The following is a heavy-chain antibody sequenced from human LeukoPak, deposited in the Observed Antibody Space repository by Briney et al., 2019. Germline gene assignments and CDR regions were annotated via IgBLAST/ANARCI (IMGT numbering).Heavy chain of an antibody. Sequence: GASVKVSCKVSGYTLTELSMHWVRQAPGKGLEWMGGFDPEDGETIYAQKFQGRVTMTEDTSTDTAYMELSSLRSEDTAVYCCATAAVAGTLYYFDYWGQGTLVTVSS. CDR3: ATAAVAGTLYYFDY. CDR1: GYTLTELS. CDR2: FDPEDGET. D-gene: IGHD6-19*01. J-gene: IGHJ4*02. V-gene: IGHV1-24*01.